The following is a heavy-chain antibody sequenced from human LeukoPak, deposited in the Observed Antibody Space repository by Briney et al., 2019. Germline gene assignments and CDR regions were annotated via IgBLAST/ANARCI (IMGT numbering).Heavy chain of an antibody. D-gene: IGHD3-10*01. CDR2: ISSNGGST. Sequence: GGSLRLSCSASGFTFSSYAMHWVRQAPGKGLEYVSAISSNGGSTYYADSVKGRFTISRDNSKNTLYLQMSSLRAEDTAVYYCARELPRGYYGMDVWGQGTTVTVSS. J-gene: IGHJ6*02. V-gene: IGHV3-64D*06. CDR3: ARELPRGYYGMDV. CDR1: GFTFSSYA.